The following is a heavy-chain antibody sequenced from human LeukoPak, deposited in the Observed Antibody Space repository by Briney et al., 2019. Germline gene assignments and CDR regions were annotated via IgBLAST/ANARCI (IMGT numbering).Heavy chain of an antibody. V-gene: IGHV3-64*01. CDR3: ASEGNRAAFDY. CDR1: GFTFSSYA. Sequence: GGSLRLSCAASGFTFSSYAIHWVRQAPGKGLEYVSAISTDGGRTYYANSVKGRFTISRDNSKNTLYLQMNSLRAEDTAVYYCASEGNRAAFDYWGQGTLVTVSS. CDR2: ISTDGGRT. J-gene: IGHJ4*02. D-gene: IGHD1-14*01.